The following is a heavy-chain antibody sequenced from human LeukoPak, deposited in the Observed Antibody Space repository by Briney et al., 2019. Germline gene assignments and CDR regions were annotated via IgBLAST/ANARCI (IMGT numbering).Heavy chain of an antibody. J-gene: IGHJ4*02. D-gene: IGHD2-15*01. V-gene: IGHV3-21*01. CDR3: ARDLCCSCFRENKNGVFDY. Sequence: GGSLRLSCAASGFTFSSYSMNWVRQAPGKGLEWVSSISSKSSYKYYADSVKGRFTISRDNDKNSLYLQMNSLRGEDTAVYYCARDLCCSCFRENKNGVFDYWGQGTLVTVSS. CDR1: GFTFSSYS. CDR2: ISSKSSYK.